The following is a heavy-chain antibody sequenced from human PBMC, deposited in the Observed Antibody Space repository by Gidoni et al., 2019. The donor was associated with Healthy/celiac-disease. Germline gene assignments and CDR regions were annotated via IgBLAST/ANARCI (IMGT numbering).Heavy chain of an antibody. CDR1: GGSFSGYY. D-gene: IGHD2-15*01. V-gene: IGHV4-34*01. J-gene: IGHJ5*02. CDR2: ILQSGST. CDR3: ARGGRYGGGSRGYNWFDH. Sequence: QVQLQQRGAGLLKPSETPSLTCAVYGGSFSGYYWSWIRQPPGKGLGWIGEILQSGSTSHNPSLKSRVTISVDTSKNRFSLKLSSVTAANTAVYYCARGGRYGGGSRGYNWFDHWGQGTLVTVSS.